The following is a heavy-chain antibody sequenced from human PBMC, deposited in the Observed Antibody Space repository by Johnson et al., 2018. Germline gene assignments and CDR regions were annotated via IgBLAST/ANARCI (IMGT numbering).Heavy chain of an antibody. J-gene: IGHJ1*01. CDR2: IKQDGREK. Sequence: VPLVESGGGLVQPGGSLRLSCAASGFTFSSYWMSWVRQAPGKGLEWVANIKQDGREKYYVDSVKGRFTISRDNAKNSLYLQMNSLRAEDTAVYYCASVPLAGYFQHWGQGTLVTVSS. CDR1: GFTFSSYW. V-gene: IGHV3-7*01. CDR3: ASVPLAGYFQH.